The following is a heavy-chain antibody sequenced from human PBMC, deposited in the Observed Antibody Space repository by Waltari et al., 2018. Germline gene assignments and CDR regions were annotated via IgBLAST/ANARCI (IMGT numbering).Heavy chain of an antibody. V-gene: IGHV4-61*09. J-gene: IGHJ4*02. CDR3: ARGGYDSSGYQYYFDY. D-gene: IGHD3-22*01. Sequence: QVQLQESGPGLVKPSQTLSLTCPVSGGSISSGSYYWSWIRPPAGKGLEWIGYIYTSGSTNYNPSLKSRVTISVDTSKNQFSLKLSSVTAADTAVYYCARGGYDSSGYQYYFDYWGQGTLVTVSS. CDR2: IYTSGST. CDR1: GGSISSGSYY.